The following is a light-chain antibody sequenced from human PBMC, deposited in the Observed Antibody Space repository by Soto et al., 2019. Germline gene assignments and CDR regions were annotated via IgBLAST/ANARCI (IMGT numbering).Light chain of an antibody. Sequence: IVLTQSPATLSLSPGERATLSCRASHNINTYLVWYQQKPGQVPRLLIYDTSKRATGIPARFSGSGSGTDFTLTISGLEPEDFAVYYCQHRSSWPPGFGQGTRLEIK. CDR1: HNINTY. V-gene: IGKV3-11*01. J-gene: IGKJ5*01. CDR3: QHRSSWPPG. CDR2: DTS.